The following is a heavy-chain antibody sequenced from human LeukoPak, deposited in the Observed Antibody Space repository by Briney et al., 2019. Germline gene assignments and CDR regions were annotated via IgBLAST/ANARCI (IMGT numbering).Heavy chain of an antibody. CDR2: ISGSGGST. CDR1: GFIFNNYA. D-gene: IGHD2-2*01. J-gene: IGHJ3*02. Sequence: GGSLRLSCAASGFIFNNYAINWVRQAPGKGLEWVSTISGSGGSTYFADSVKGRFTISRDNSKNTLYLQMNSLRAEDTAVYYCAKGRGYCSSTSCYVSFAFDIWGQGTMVTVSS. V-gene: IGHV3-23*01. CDR3: AKGRGYCSSTSCYVSFAFDI.